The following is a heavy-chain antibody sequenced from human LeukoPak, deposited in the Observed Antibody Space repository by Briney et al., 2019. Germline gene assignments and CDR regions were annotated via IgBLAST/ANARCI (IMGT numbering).Heavy chain of an antibody. CDR2: IHYSGST. CDR3: ARGTCSNGVCYRYGEGFHY. J-gene: IGHJ4*02. D-gene: IGHD2-8*01. V-gene: IGHV4-59*01. Sequence: SETLSLTCTVSGGSISSYYWSWIRQPPGKGLEWIGYIHYSGSTNYNPSLKSRVTISIDTSKNEFSLKLSSVAAADTAVYYCARGTCSNGVCYRYGEGFHYWGQGTLVTVSS. CDR1: GGSISSYY.